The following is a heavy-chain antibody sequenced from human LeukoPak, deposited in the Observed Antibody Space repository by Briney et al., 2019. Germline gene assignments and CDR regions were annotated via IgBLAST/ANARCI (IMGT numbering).Heavy chain of an antibody. CDR2: LSGSGSSV. J-gene: IGHJ5*02. V-gene: IGHV3-23*01. CDR3: AKGLNWFDP. Sequence: GGSLRLSCVVSGFTFSTTGMSWVRQAPGKGLEWVSGLSGSGSSVYYADSVRGRPTISRDNSRNTLYLQLDSLRADDTAVYYCAKGLNWFDPWGQGTPVIVSS. CDR1: GFTFSTTG. D-gene: IGHD2-8*01.